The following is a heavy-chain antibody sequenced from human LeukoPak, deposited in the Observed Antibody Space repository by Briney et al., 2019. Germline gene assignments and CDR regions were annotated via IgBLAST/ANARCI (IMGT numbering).Heavy chain of an antibody. J-gene: IGHJ4*02. CDR3: ARGQGTVTTH. D-gene: IGHD4-17*01. CDR1: GGSITGNY. CDR2: INHSGST. Sequence: SETLSLTCTVSGGSITGNYWSWSRQPPGKGLEWIGEINHSGSTNYNPSLKSRVTISVDTSKNQFSLKLSSVTAADTAVYYCARGQGTVTTHWGQGTLVTVSS. V-gene: IGHV4-34*01.